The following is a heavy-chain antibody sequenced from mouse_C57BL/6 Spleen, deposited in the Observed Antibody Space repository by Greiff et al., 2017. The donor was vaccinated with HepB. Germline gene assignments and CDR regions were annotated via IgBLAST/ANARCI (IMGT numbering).Heavy chain of an antibody. CDR2: IYPGNSDT. D-gene: IGHD1-1*01. J-gene: IGHJ1*03. CDR1: GYTFTSYW. CDR3: TRPHYYGSSYGGWYFDV. V-gene: IGHV1-5*01. Sequence: EVQGVESGTVLARPGASVKMSCKTSGYTFTSYWMHWVKQRPGQGLGWIGAIYPGNSDTSYNQKFKGKAKLTAVTSASTAYMELSSLTNEDSAVYYCTRPHYYGSSYGGWYFDVWGTGTTVTVSS.